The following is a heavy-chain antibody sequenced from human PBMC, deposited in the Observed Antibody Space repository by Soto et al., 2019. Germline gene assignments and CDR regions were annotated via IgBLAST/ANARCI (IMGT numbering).Heavy chain of an antibody. Sequence: PSETLSLTCTVSGGSISSGDYYWSWIRQPPGKGLEWIGYIYYSGSTYYNPSLKSRVTISVDTSKNQFSLKQTSVTAADTAVYYCARALIQLWPHYYYGMDVWGQGXTVTVSS. CDR3: ARALIQLWPHYYYGMDV. CDR2: IYYSGST. CDR1: GGSISSGDYY. J-gene: IGHJ6*02. D-gene: IGHD5-18*01. V-gene: IGHV4-30-4*01.